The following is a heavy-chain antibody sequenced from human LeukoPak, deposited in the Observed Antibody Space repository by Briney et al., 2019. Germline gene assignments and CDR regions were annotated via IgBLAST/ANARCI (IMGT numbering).Heavy chain of an antibody. J-gene: IGHJ4*02. CDR3: ARSDDSSDYSFNTFDY. CDR1: GFTFSSYA. V-gene: IGHV3-64*01. Sequence: GGSLRLSCAASGFTFSSYAMHWVRQAPGKGLEYVSAISSNGGSTYYANSVKGRFTISRDNSKNTLYLQMGSLRAEDMAVYYCARSDDSSDYSFNTFDYWGQGTLVTVSS. CDR2: ISSNGGST. D-gene: IGHD3-22*01.